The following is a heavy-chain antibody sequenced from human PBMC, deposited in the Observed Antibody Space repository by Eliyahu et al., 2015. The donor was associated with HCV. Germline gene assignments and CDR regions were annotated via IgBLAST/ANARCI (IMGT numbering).Heavy chain of an antibody. V-gene: IGHV4-31*03. D-gene: IGHD4-17*01. CDR1: GXSISSGGXX. CDR2: IYYSGXT. J-gene: IGHJ4*02. CDR3: ARGVYGDYGLDY. Sequence: QVQLQESDPGLVKPSQTLSLXCTXSGXSISSGGXXWXWXRPHPGKGLEWIGYIYYSGXTYYNPSLKSRVTISVDTSKNQFSLKLSSVTAADTAVYYCARGVYGDYGLDYWGQGTLVTVSS.